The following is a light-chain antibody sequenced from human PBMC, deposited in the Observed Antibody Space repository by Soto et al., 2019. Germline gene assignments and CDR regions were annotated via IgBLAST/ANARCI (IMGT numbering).Light chain of an antibody. V-gene: IGKV3-15*01. J-gene: IGKJ1*01. CDR2: DAS. CDR3: QQYKKWPET. Sequence: ETVMTQSPATLSVSPGERATLSCTASQSISSDLAWYQQKPGQAPRLLIYDASTRATGIPGRFSGSGSGTEFILTISSLQSEDFAVYYCQQYKKWPETFGQGTKVEIK. CDR1: QSISSD.